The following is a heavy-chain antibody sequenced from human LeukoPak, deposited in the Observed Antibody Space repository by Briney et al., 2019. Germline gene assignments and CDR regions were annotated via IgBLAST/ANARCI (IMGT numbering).Heavy chain of an antibody. CDR3: ARDRSTAGYMDV. CDR1: GGSTSSYY. J-gene: IGHJ6*03. CDR2: IYYSGST. D-gene: IGHD3-16*02. Sequence: SETLSLTCTVSGGSTSSYYWNWIRQPPGKGLEWIGYIYYSGSTNYNPSLKSRVTISVDTSKNQFSLKLSSVTAADTAVYYCARDRSTAGYMDVWGQGTTVTVSS. V-gene: IGHV4-59*01.